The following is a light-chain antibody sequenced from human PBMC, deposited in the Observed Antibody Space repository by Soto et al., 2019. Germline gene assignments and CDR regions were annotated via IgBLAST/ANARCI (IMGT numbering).Light chain of an antibody. Sequence: EIVLTQSQATLSLSPGERATLSCRASQSVSSYLAWYQQKPGQAPRLLIYDASNRATGIPARFSSSGSGTDFTLTISSLEPEDFAVYYCQQRSNWPPKLTFGGGTKVDIK. CDR3: QQRSNWPPKLT. J-gene: IGKJ4*01. CDR1: QSVSSY. CDR2: DAS. V-gene: IGKV3-11*01.